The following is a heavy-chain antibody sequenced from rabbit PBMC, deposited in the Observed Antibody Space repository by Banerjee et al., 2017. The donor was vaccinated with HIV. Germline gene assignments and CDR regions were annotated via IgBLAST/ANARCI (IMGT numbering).Heavy chain of an antibody. Sequence: QSLEESGGGLVQPEGSLTLTCTASGFSFSSSYYMCWVRQAPGKGLEWIGCIYTGSGSTYYASWAKGRFTISKTSSTTVTLQMTSLTAADTATYFCVRAGVYAGSSSYTGFDFNLWGPGTLVTVS. V-gene: IGHV1S40*01. CDR2: IYTGSGST. CDR1: GFSFSSSYY. J-gene: IGHJ4*01. CDR3: VRAGVYAGSSSYTGFDFNL. D-gene: IGHD8-1*01.